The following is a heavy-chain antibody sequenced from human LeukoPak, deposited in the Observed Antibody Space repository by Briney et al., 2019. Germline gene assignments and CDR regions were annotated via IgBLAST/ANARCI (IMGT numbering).Heavy chain of an antibody. J-gene: IGHJ5*02. D-gene: IGHD3-10*01. Sequence: GGSLRLSCAASGFAFSSYAMNWVRQAPGKGLEWVSAINGNGGSTYYADSVKGRFTISRDNSKNTLCLQMNSLRAEDTAMYYCTKAPPGKFDPWGLGTLVTVSS. V-gene: IGHV3-23*01. CDR2: INGNGGST. CDR1: GFAFSSYA. CDR3: TKAPPGKFDP.